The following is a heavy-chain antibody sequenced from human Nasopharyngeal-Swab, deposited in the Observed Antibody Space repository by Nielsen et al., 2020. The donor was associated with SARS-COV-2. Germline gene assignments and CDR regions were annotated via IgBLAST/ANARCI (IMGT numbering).Heavy chain of an antibody. CDR1: GVSFSGYH. J-gene: IGHJ6*03. CDR3: ASVNNGGGIVPASYSFFMDV. V-gene: IGHV4-34*01. Sequence: SETLSLTCSLNGVSFSGYHWGWIRQSPGKRLEWIGDITRSGNTTYNPALKSRVIMSVATSKDEFSLKLTSVTAADTAIYFCASVNNGGGIVPASYSFFMDVWGKGTSVAVSS. D-gene: IGHD2-2*01. CDR2: ITRSGNT.